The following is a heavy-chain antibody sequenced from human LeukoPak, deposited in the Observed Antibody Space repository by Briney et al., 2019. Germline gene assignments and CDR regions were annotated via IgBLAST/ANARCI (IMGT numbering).Heavy chain of an antibody. CDR1: GGSFSGYY. J-gene: IGHJ4*02. D-gene: IGHD3-10*01. Sequence: PSETLSLTCAVYGGSFSGYYWSWIRQPPGKGLEWIGEINHSGSTNYNPSLKSRVTISVDTSKNQFSLKLNSVTAADTAVYYCAREALGGSYYRRFDYWGQGTLVTVSS. V-gene: IGHV4-34*01. CDR3: AREALGGSYYRRFDY. CDR2: INHSGST.